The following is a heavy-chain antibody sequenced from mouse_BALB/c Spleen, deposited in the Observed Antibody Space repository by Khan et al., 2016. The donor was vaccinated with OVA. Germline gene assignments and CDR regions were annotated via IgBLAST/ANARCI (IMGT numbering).Heavy chain of an antibody. J-gene: IGHJ3*01. Sequence: EMELVESGGGLVQPGGSRKLSCAASGFTFSDYGMAWVRQAPGKGAEWVAFISNLAYSIYYADTVTGRFNISRENDKTNLYQEMSSWRCEDPAMYYCAWLYYGSSWAYWGQGTLVTVSA. D-gene: IGHD1-1*01. V-gene: IGHV5-15*02. CDR3: AWLYYGSSWAY. CDR1: GFTFSDYG. CDR2: ISNLAYSI.